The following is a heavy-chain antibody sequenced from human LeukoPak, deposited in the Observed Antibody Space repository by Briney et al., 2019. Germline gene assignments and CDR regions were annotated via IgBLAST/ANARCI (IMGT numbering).Heavy chain of an antibody. V-gene: IGHV3-21*01. J-gene: IGHJ4*02. CDR3: ARSLHYYDSSGYLRAFDY. CDR1: GFTFSSYA. D-gene: IGHD3-22*01. CDR2: ISSSSSYI. Sequence: GGSLRLSCAASGFTFSSYAMNWVRQAPGKGLEWVSSISSSSSYIYYADSVKGRFTISRDNAKNSLYLQMNSLRAEDTAVYYCARSLHYYDSSGYLRAFDYWGQGTLVTVSS.